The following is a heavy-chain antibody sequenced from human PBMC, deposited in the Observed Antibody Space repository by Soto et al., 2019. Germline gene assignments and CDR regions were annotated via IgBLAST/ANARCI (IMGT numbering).Heavy chain of an antibody. Sequence: QVQLVQSGAEVKKPGASVKVSCKASGYTFTSCDINWVRQATGQGLEWMGWMNPNSGNTGYAQKFQGRVTMTRNTSISTAYMELSSLRSEDTAVYYCARAGFDWFSNTYGMDVWSQGTTVTVSS. D-gene: IGHD3-9*01. CDR1: GYTFTSCD. V-gene: IGHV1-8*01. J-gene: IGHJ6*02. CDR2: MNPNSGNT. CDR3: ARAGFDWFSNTYGMDV.